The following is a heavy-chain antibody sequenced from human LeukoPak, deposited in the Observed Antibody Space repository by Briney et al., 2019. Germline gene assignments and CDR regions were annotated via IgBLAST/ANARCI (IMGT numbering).Heavy chain of an antibody. CDR1: GFTFSTYT. Sequence: GGSLRLSCAASGFTFSTYTMNWVRQAPGKGLECVSSISSTSAYIYYADSVKGRFTISRDNAKNSLYLQMNSLRAEDTAVYYCARDAGPAQFDYWGQGTLVSVSS. CDR3: ARDAGPAQFDY. CDR2: ISSTSAYI. J-gene: IGHJ4*02. V-gene: IGHV3-21*06.